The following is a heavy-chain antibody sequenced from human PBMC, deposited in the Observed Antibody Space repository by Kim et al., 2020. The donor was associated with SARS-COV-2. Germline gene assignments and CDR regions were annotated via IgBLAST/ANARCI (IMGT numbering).Heavy chain of an antibody. D-gene: IGHD3-9*01. CDR1: GGSISSSSYY. Sequence: SETLSLTCTVSGGSISSSSYYWGWIRQPPGKGLEWIGSIYYSGSTYYNPSLKSRVTISVDTSKNQFSLKLSSVTAADTAVYYCARHRYFLGEFDYWGQGTLVTVSS. CDR2: IYYSGST. V-gene: IGHV4-39*01. CDR3: ARHRYFLGEFDY. J-gene: IGHJ4*02.